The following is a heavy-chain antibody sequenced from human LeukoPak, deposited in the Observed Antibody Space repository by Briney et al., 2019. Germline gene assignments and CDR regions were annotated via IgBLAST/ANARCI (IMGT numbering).Heavy chain of an antibody. CDR3: ARLYYYDSSGYYYGAPNFDY. J-gene: IGHJ4*02. Sequence: GSLRLSCAASGFTFSDYYMSWIRQAPGKGLEWVSYISSSSSYTNYADSVKGRFTISRDNAKNSLYLQMNSLRAEDTAVYYCARLYYYDSSGYYYGAPNFDYWGQGTLVTVS. V-gene: IGHV3-11*03. D-gene: IGHD3-22*01. CDR2: ISSSSSYT. CDR1: GFTFSDYY.